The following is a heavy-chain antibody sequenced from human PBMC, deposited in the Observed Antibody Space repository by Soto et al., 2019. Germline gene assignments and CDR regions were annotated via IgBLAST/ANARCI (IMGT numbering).Heavy chain of an antibody. CDR2: ISGSGGST. J-gene: IGHJ4*02. V-gene: IGHV3-23*01. D-gene: IGHD2-2*01. CDR1: GFTFSSYA. Sequence: TGGSLRLSCAASGFTFSSYAMSWVRQAPGKGLEWVSAISGSGGSTYYADSVKGRFTISRDNSKNTLYLQMNSLRAEDTAVYYCAATPSPVPAATSESPNWGQGTLVTVSS. CDR3: AATPSPVPAATSESPN.